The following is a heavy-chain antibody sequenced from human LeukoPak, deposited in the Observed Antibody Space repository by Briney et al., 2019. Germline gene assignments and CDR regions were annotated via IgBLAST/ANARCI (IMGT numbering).Heavy chain of an antibody. CDR1: GYTFTGYY. D-gene: IGHD5-12*01. Sequence: GASVKVSCKASGYTFTGYYMHWVRQAPGQGLELMGWINPNSGGTNYAQKFQGRVTMTRDTSISTAYMELSRLRSDDTAVYYCARVSSGYDPLFDYWGQGTLVTVSS. CDR3: ARVSSGYDPLFDY. V-gene: IGHV1-2*02. J-gene: IGHJ4*02. CDR2: INPNSGGT.